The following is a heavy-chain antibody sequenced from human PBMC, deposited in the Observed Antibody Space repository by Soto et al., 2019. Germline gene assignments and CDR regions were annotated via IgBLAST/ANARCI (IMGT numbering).Heavy chain of an antibody. J-gene: IGHJ6*02. CDR1: GGSISSGDYY. CDR2: IYYSGST. V-gene: IGHV4-30-4*01. D-gene: IGHD3-9*01. Sequence: QVQLQESGPGLVKPSQTLSLTCTVSGGSISSGDYYWSWIRQPPGKGLEWIGYIYYSGSTYYNPSLKSRVTLSVDTSKNQFSLKLSSVTGADTAVYYCARGPHFDWSLDVWGQGTTVTVSS. CDR3: ARGPHFDWSLDV.